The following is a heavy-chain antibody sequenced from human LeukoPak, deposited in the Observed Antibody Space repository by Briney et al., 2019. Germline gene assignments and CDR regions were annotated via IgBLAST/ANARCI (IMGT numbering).Heavy chain of an antibody. V-gene: IGHV3-21*01. CDR2: ISSSSSYI. CDR1: GFTFSSYS. CDR3: ARLPLYSSGWYFYYYYMDV. J-gene: IGHJ6*03. Sequence: GGSLRLSCAASGFTFSSYSMNWVRRAPGKGLEWVSSISSSSSYIYYADSVKGRFTISRDNAKNSLYLQMNSLRAEDTAVYYCARLPLYSSGWYFYYYYMDVWGKGTTDTVSS. D-gene: IGHD6-19*01.